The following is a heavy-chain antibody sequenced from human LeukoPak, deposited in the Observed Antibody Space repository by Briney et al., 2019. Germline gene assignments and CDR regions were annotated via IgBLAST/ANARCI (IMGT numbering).Heavy chain of an antibody. D-gene: IGHD3-22*01. Sequence: PSETLSLTCTVSGGSISSYYWSWIRQPAGKGLEWIGRIYTSGTTNYNPSLKSRVTMSLDTSKNQFSLKLSSVTAADTAVYYCARGSYDSSGYSVIFDYWGQGALVTVSS. J-gene: IGHJ4*02. CDR2: IYTSGTT. V-gene: IGHV4-4*07. CDR1: GGSISSYY. CDR3: ARGSYDSSGYSVIFDY.